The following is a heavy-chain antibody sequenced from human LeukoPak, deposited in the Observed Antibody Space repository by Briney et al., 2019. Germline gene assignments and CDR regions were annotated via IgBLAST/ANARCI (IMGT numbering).Heavy chain of an antibody. CDR3: ARVQRWFGEEALDI. CDR2: INPNSGGT. V-gene: IGHV1-2*02. D-gene: IGHD3-10*01. J-gene: IGHJ3*02. Sequence: ASVKVSCKASGYTFIGYYMHWVGQAPGQGLEWMGWINPNSGGTNYAQKFQGRVNMTRDTSISTAYMELRRLRSDDTAVYYCARVQRWFGEEALDIWGQGTMVTVSS. CDR1: GYTFIGYY.